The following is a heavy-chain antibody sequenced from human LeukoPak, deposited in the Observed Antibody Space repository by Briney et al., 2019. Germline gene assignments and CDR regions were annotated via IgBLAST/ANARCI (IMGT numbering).Heavy chain of an antibody. Sequence: SETLSLTCTVSGGSISSGGYYWSWIRQPPGKGLEWIGYIYHSGSTYYNPSLKSRVTISVDRSKNQFSLKLSSVTAADTAVYYCARASTSCCDYWGQGTLVTVSS. CDR1: GGSISSGGYY. CDR3: ARASTSCCDY. CDR2: IYHSGST. J-gene: IGHJ4*02. D-gene: IGHD2-2*01. V-gene: IGHV4-30-2*01.